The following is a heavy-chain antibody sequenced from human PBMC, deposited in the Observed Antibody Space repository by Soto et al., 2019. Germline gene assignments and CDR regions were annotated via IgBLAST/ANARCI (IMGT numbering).Heavy chain of an antibody. J-gene: IGHJ5*02. Sequence: ASVKVSCKASGYTFTSYYMHWGRQAPGQGLEWIGIINPSGGSTSYAQKFQGRVTMTRDTSTSTVYMELSSLRSEDTAVYYCAGGAYSSSWLSWFDPWGQGTLVTVYS. CDR2: INPSGGST. V-gene: IGHV1-46*01. CDR1: GYTFTSYY. CDR3: AGGAYSSSWLSWFDP. D-gene: IGHD6-13*01.